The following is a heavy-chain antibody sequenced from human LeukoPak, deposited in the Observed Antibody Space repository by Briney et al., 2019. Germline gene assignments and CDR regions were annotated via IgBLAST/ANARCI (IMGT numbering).Heavy chain of an antibody. Sequence: KPSETLSLTCTVSGGSISSYYWSWIRQPPGKGLEWIGYIYYSGSTNYNPSLKSRVTISVDTSKNQFPLKLSSVTAADTAVYYCARAGTPDYYYYMDVWGKGTTVTVSS. CDR1: GGSISSYY. CDR2: IYYSGST. D-gene: IGHD1-14*01. J-gene: IGHJ6*03. CDR3: ARAGTPDYYYYMDV. V-gene: IGHV4-59*01.